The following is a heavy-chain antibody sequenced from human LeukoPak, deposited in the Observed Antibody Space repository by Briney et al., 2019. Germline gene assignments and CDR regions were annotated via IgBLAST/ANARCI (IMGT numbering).Heavy chain of an antibody. CDR2: INSDGSST. CDR3: AKDRGSSWYDAFDI. CDR1: GFTFSSYW. D-gene: IGHD6-13*01. J-gene: IGHJ3*02. V-gene: IGHV3-74*01. Sequence: GGSLRLSCAASGFTFSSYWMHWVRQAPGKGLVWVSRINSDGSSTSYADSVKGRFTISRDNSKNTLYLQMNSLRAEDTAVYYCAKDRGSSWYDAFDIWGQGTMVTVSS.